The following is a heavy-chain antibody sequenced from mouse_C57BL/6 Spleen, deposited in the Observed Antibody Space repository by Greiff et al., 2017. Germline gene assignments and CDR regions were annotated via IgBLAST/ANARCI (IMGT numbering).Heavy chain of an antibody. D-gene: IGHD1-1*01. CDR3: ARSFYGSSYGYAMDY. J-gene: IGHJ4*01. CDR2: IYPGNGDT. V-gene: IGHV1-12*01. Sequence: LQESGAELVRPGASVKMSCKASGYTFTSYNMHWVKQTPRQGLEWIGAIYPGNGDTSYNQKFKGKATLTVDKSSSTAYMQLSSLTSEDSAVYFCARSFYGSSYGYAMDYWGQGTSVTVSS. CDR1: GYTFTSYN.